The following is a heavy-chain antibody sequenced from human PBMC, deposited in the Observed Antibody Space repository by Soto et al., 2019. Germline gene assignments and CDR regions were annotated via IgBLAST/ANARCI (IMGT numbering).Heavy chain of an antibody. D-gene: IGHD3-22*01. J-gene: IGHJ5*02. CDR1: GGTFSSYA. CDR3: AREWGDDSSGFYTSESNWFDP. CDR2: IIPIFGTA. V-gene: IGHV1-69*06. Sequence: SVKVSCKASGGTFSSYAISWVRQAPGQGLEWMGGIIPIFGTANYAQKFQGRVTITADKSTSTAYMELSSLRSEDTAVYYCAREWGDDSSGFYTSESNWFDPWGQGTRVTVSS.